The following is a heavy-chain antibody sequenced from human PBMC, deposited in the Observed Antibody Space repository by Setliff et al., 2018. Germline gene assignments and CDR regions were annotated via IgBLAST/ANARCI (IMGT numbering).Heavy chain of an antibody. CDR1: GGSMSSQW. CDR3: ARSIMPFGVPDHLFDY. V-gene: IGHV4-59*11. Sequence: SETLSLTCTVSGGSMSSQWWNWIRQPPGKGLEWIGNIYSNGRTNYNPSLNGRVTISLDASRTQFSLTLNSMTTADTAVYFCARSIMPFGVPDHLFDYWGHGTLVTV. D-gene: IGHD3-3*01. CDR2: IYSNGRT. J-gene: IGHJ4*01.